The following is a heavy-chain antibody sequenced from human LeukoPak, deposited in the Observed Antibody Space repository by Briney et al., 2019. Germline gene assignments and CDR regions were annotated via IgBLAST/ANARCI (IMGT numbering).Heavy chain of an antibody. CDR3: AKDRSGSFPNWFDP. CDR2: INGGGSNT. D-gene: IGHD3-10*01. CDR1: GFTFSSYA. Sequence: GGSLRLSCAASGFTFSSYAMTWARQAPGKGLEWVAAINGGGSNTYYADSVKGRFTISRDNSKNTLYLQMNSLRGEDTAVYYCAKDRSGSFPNWFDPWGQGTLVTVSS. V-gene: IGHV3-23*01. J-gene: IGHJ5*02.